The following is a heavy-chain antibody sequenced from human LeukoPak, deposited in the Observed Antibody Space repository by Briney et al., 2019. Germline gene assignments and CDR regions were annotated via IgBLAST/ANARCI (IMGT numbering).Heavy chain of an antibody. D-gene: IGHD4-17*01. CDR2: TRGGGGSA. V-gene: IGHV3-23*01. Sequence: GGSLRLSCTASGFTFSAYAMMWVRQAPGKGPEWVSATRGGGGSAFYADSVKGRFPISRDNFKYTLFLQMNSLRAEDTAVYYCARDPNGDYIGAFDMWGPGTMVTVSS. CDR3: ARDPNGDYIGAFDM. CDR1: GFTFSAYA. J-gene: IGHJ3*02.